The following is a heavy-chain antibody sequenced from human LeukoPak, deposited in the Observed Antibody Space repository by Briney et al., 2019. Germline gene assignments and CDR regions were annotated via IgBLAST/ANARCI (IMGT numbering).Heavy chain of an antibody. CDR3: AKDGAQYSSGPECDP. Sequence: GGSLRLSCAASGLHFSGTAMSWVRQAPGKGLEWVSAISHDGMNAYYADAVKGRFTISRDNSKKTVSLEMSSLAAADTGVYYCAKDGAQYSSGPECDPRGQGALVTVSP. J-gene: IGHJ5*02. D-gene: IGHD6-19*01. CDR1: GLHFSGTA. CDR2: ISHDGMNA. V-gene: IGHV3-23*01.